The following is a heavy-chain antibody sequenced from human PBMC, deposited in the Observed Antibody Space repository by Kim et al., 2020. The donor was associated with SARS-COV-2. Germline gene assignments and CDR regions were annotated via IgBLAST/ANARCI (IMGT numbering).Heavy chain of an antibody. V-gene: IGHV1-18*01. J-gene: IGHJ4*02. CDR3: ARGEAVADY. CDR2: GNT. D-gene: IGHD6-19*01. Sequence: GNTNHAQKLQGRVTMTTDTSTSTAYMELRSLRSDDTAVYYCARGEAVADYWGQGTLVTISS.